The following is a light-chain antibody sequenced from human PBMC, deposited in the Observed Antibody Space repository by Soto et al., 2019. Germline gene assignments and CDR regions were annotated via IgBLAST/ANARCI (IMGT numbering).Light chain of an antibody. J-gene: IGKJ5*01. V-gene: IGKV3-20*01. CDR1: QSVSSSY. CDR2: GAS. Sequence: EIVLTQSPGTLSLSPIERASLSCRASQSVSSSYLAWYQQKPGQAPRLLIYGASSRATGIPDRFSGSGSGTDFTLTISRLEPEDFAVYYCQQYGRSPGTFGQGTRLEMK. CDR3: QQYGRSPGT.